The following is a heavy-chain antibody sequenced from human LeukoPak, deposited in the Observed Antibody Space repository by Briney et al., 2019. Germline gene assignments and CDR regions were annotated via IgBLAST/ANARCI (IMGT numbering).Heavy chain of an antibody. Sequence: ASAKVSCKASGYTFTSYGISWVRQAPGQGLEWMGWISAYNGNTNYAQKLQGRVTMTTDTSTSTAYMELRNLRSDDTAVYYCARDGCSGDSCYFDYWGQGTLVTLSS. J-gene: IGHJ4*02. V-gene: IGHV1-18*01. CDR3: ARDGCSGDSCYFDY. CDR2: ISAYNGNT. CDR1: GYTFTSYG. D-gene: IGHD2-15*01.